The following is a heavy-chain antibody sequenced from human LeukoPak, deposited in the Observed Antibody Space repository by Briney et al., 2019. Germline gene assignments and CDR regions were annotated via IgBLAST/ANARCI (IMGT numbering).Heavy chain of an antibody. D-gene: IGHD5-18*01. Sequence: GGSLRLSCVASGLTVSNHWMSWVRQAPGKGLEWVANIREERGQEYYVDSVKGRFTISKNSAKNALYLQMNTLRVEDTAMYYCASLDTAKQPLANHWGQGTLVTVSS. CDR3: ASLDTAKQPLANH. CDR1: GLTVSNHW. CDR2: IREERGQE. J-gene: IGHJ5*02. V-gene: IGHV3-7*03.